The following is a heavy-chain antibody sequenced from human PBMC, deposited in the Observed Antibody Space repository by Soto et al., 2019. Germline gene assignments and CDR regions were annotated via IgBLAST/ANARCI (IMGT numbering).Heavy chain of an antibody. J-gene: IGHJ4*02. V-gene: IGHV4-30-2*02. CDR2: SYHSGST. CDR1: GGSISRDGYS. CDR3: ASSRYVLTGYYKGGYFYVDY. D-gene: IGHD3-9*01. Sequence: SSETLSLTCAASGGSISRDGYSSSWIRQPPGKGLEWIGYSYHSGSTYYNPSLKSRVTISVDRTKNQFSLKLSSVTAADKAVYFCASSRYVLTGYYKGGYFYVDYWGQGTPVTVSS.